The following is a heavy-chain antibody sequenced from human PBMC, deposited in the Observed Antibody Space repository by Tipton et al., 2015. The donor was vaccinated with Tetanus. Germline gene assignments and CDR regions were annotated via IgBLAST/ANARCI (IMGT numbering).Heavy chain of an antibody. D-gene: IGHD1-20*01. Sequence: QLVQSGAEVKKPGESLKISCKASGYNFNNYWIGWVRQMPGKGLEWMGILYPGDSDTRYSLSFQGQVTISVDKSITTAYLQWSSLKASYSSMYYCARMGSYNCNAFDCWGQGTLFSFSS. CDR3: ARMGSYNCNAFDC. V-gene: IGHV5-51*01. CDR1: GYNFNNYW. J-gene: IGHJ4*01. CDR2: LYPGDSDT.